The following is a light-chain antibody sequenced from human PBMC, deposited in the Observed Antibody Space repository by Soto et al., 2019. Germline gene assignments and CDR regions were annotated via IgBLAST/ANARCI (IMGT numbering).Light chain of an antibody. CDR3: SKYTSSSSEYV. V-gene: IGLV2-14*01. J-gene: IGLJ1*01. CDR2: EVS. Sequence: QSALTQPASVSGSPGQSITISCTGTSSDVGGYNYVSWYQQHPGKAPKLMIYEVSNRPSGVSNRFSGSKSGNTASLTISGLQAEDEADYYCSKYTSSSSEYVFGTGTKLTVL. CDR1: SSDVGGYNY.